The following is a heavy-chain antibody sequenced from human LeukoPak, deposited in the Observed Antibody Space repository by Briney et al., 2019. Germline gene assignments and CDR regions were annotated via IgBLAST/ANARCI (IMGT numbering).Heavy chain of an antibody. CDR3: ARDLAVLTLYSGSYYGFDY. J-gene: IGHJ4*02. V-gene: IGHV1-18*01. CDR2: ISAYNGNT. Sequence: ASVKVSCKASGYTFTSYGISWVRQAPGQGLEWMGWISAYNGNTNYAQKLQGRVTMTTDTSTSTAYMELRSLRSDDTAVYYCARDLAVLTLYSGSYYGFDYWGQGTLVTVSS. D-gene: IGHD1-26*01. CDR1: GYTFTSYG.